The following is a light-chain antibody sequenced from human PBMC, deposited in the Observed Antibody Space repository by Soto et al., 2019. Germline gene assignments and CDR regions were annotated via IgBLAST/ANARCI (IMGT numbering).Light chain of an antibody. CDR2: DAS. CDR3: QQSYSRPRT. V-gene: IGKV1-5*01. Sequence: DIQMTQSPSTLSASVGDRVTITCRASQSISSWLAWYQQKPGKAPKLLIYDASSLESGVPSRFSGSGSGTYFTLTISSLQPEDFATYFCQQSYSRPRTFGQGTKVDIK. J-gene: IGKJ1*01. CDR1: QSISSW.